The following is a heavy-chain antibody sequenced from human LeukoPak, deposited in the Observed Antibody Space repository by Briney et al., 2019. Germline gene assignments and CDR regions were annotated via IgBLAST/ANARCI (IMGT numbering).Heavy chain of an antibody. Sequence: SETLSLTCTVSGYSISSGYYWGWIRQPPGKGLEWIGSIYYSGSTYYNPSLKSRVTISVDTSKNQFSLKLSSVTAADTAVYYCARVYGYSYGCLDYWGQGTLVTVSS. J-gene: IGHJ4*02. CDR2: IYYSGST. V-gene: IGHV4-38-2*02. CDR1: GYSISSGYY. D-gene: IGHD5-18*01. CDR3: ARVYGYSYGCLDY.